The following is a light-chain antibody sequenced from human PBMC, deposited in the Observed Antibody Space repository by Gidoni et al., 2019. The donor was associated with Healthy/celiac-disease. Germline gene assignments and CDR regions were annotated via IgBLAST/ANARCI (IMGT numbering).Light chain of an antibody. CDR2: DAS. V-gene: IGKV1-27*01. J-gene: IGKJ3*01. CDR3: KKYNSAPFT. Sequence: IQITHSPSSLSASVGDRVTITCRASQGISNYLAWYQQKPGKVPKLLIYDASTLQSGVPSRFSGSGSGTDFTLTISSLQPEDVATYYCKKYNSAPFTFGPGTKVDIK. CDR1: QGISNY.